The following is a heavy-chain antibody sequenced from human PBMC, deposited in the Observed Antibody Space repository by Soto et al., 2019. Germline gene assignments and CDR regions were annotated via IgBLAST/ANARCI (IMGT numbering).Heavy chain of an antibody. V-gene: IGHV1-18*01. D-gene: IGHD2-15*01. CDR3: ARVIDARYCSGGSCYRKGSAFDI. J-gene: IGHJ3*02. CDR1: GYTFTSYG. Sequence: QVQLVQSGAEVKKPGASVKVPCKASGYTFTSYGISWVRQAPGQGLEWMGWISAYNGNTNYAQKLQGRVTMTTDTSTSTAYMELRGLRFDDTAVYYCARVIDARYCSGGSCYRKGSAFDIWGQGTMVTVSS. CDR2: ISAYNGNT.